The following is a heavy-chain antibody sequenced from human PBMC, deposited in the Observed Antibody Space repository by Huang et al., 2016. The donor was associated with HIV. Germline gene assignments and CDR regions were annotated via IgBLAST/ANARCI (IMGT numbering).Heavy chain of an antibody. Sequence: QVQLQESGPGLVKPSQTLSLTCTVSGDSIRSGGYYWTWIRQSPAKGLEWIVYSYYSGSSDYNPSLKSRVSISIDAFKNRVSLKLKSVTVADTAVYYCARAPATHSVFFYWGQGTLVTVSA. V-gene: IGHV4-30-4*08. CDR1: GDSIRSGGYY. D-gene: IGHD3-3*01. CDR3: ARAPATHSVFFY. CDR2: SYYSGSS. J-gene: IGHJ4*02.